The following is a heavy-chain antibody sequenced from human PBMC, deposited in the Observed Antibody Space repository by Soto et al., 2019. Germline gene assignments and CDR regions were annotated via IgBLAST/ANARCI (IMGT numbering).Heavy chain of an antibody. Sequence: VQLVESGGGLVQPGGSLRLSCAAYGYTFSRYWIHWVRQAPGKGLVWVSRVNNDGSGTAYADSVEGRFTISRDNAKNTVYLQLNSLRAEDTAVYYCGRGGSDHAMDVWGQGTTVTVSS. CDR3: GRGGSDHAMDV. V-gene: IGHV3-74*01. CDR1: GYTFSRYW. J-gene: IGHJ6*02. CDR2: VNNDGSGT.